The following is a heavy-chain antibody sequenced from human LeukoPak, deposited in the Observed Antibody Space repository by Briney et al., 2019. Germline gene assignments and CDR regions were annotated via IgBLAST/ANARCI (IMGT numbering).Heavy chain of an antibody. D-gene: IGHD2-2*01. V-gene: IGHV3-21*01. J-gene: IGHJ4*02. CDR1: GFTFNSYS. CDR2: ISSSSSYI. Sequence: GGSLRLSCAASGFTFNSYSMNWVRQAPGKGLEWVSSISSSSSYIYYADSVKGRFTISRDTAKNSLYLQMNSLRAEDTAVYYCATLPRYCSSTSCPRFDYWGQGTLVTVSS. CDR3: ATLPRYCSSTSCPRFDY.